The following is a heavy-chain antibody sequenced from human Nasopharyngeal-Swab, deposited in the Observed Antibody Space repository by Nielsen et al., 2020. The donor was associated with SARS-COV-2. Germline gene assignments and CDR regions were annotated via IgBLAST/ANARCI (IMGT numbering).Heavy chain of an antibody. CDR2: IYYSGST. CDR1: GGSISSSSYY. D-gene: IGHD3-16*01. J-gene: IGHJ6*02. V-gene: IGHV4-31*03. Sequence: SETLSLTCTVSGGSISSSSYYWSWIRQHPGKGLEWIGYIYYSGSTYYNPSLKSRVTISVDTSKNQFSLKLSSVTAADTAVYYCARCYVSDYYYYGMDVWGQGTTVTVSS. CDR3: ARCYVSDYYYYGMDV.